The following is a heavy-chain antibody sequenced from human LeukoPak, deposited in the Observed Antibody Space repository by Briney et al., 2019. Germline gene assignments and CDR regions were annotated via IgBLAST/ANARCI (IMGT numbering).Heavy chain of an antibody. J-gene: IGHJ6*04. CDR3: ARALGAPYGMDV. D-gene: IGHD3-16*01. CDR1: GAFITNSNW. Sequence: SETLSLTCAVSGAFITNSNWWSWVRQPPGKGLEWSGEIYHSGSTNYNPSLKSRVTISVDKSKNEFSLNLSSVTAADTAVYYCARALGAPYGMDVWGKGTTVTVSS. V-gene: IGHV4-4*02. CDR2: IYHSGST.